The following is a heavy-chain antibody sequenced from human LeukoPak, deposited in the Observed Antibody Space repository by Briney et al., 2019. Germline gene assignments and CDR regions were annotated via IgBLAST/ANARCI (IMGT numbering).Heavy chain of an antibody. CDR1: GGSFSGYY. D-gene: IGHD2-15*01. CDR3: ARGAVVVAATLFDY. V-gene: IGHV4-34*01. Sequence: PSETLSLTCAVYGGSFSGYYWSWIRQPPGTGLEWIGEINHSGSTNYNPSLKSRVTISVDTSKNQFSLKLSSVTAADTAVYYCARGAVVVAATLFDYWGQGTLVTVSS. CDR2: INHSGST. J-gene: IGHJ4*02.